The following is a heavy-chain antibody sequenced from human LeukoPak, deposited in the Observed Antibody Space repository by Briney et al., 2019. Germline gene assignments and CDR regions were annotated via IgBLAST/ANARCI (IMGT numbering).Heavy chain of an antibody. D-gene: IGHD2-2*01. CDR2: ISGSGGST. V-gene: IGHV3-23*01. Sequence: GGSLRLSCAASGFTFSSYAMSWVRQAPGKGLEWVSAISGSGGSTYYADSVKGRFTISRDNSKNTLYLQMNSLRAEDTAVYYCAKGTRYGPAAISPAFDIWGQGTMVTVSS. CDR3: AKGTRYGPAAISPAFDI. J-gene: IGHJ3*02. CDR1: GFTFSSYA.